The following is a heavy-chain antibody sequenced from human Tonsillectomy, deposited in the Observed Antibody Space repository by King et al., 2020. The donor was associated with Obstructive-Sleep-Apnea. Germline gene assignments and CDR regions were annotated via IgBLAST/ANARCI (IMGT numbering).Heavy chain of an antibody. V-gene: IGHV4-4*07. J-gene: IGHJ4*02. CDR3: ARDPRSSSWSFDH. CDR1: GGSITSYY. D-gene: IGHD6-13*01. Sequence: QLQESGPGLVKPSETLSLTCNVSGGSITSYYWSWIRQPAGKGLEWIGRVYSSGSTSYNPSLESRVTMSVDTSENQFSLRLNSVTAAATAIYYCARDPRSSSWSFDHWGQAILVTVSS. CDR2: VYSSGST.